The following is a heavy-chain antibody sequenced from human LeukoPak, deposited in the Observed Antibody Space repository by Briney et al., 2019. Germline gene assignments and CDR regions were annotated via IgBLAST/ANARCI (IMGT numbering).Heavy chain of an antibody. D-gene: IGHD1-26*01. Sequence: PGGSLRLSCAASGFTFTAYTINWVRQAPGKGLEWISSITTSSTYTFYADSVKGRFTISRDNARNSLYLQMNSLTAEDTAVYYCARDPYSGAYGNTYYYYMDVWGKGTTVTISS. V-gene: IGHV3-21*01. CDR3: ARDPYSGAYGNTYYYYMDV. CDR2: ITTSSTYT. J-gene: IGHJ6*03. CDR1: GFTFTAYT.